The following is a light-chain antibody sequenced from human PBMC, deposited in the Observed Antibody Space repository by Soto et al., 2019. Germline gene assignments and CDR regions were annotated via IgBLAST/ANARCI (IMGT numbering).Light chain of an antibody. CDR1: QSVSSY. Sequence: EIVLTQSPATLSLSPGERATLSCGASQSVSSYLAWYQQKPGQAPRLLIHGASTRATGFPGRFSGSGSGTDFTLTISSLQSEDFAVYNCQQYNKWPRTFGQGTKVDIK. J-gene: IGKJ2*01. CDR2: GAS. CDR3: QQYNKWPRT. V-gene: IGKV3-15*01.